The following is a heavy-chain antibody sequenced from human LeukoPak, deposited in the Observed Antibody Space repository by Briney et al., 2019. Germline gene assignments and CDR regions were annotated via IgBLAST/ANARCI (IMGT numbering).Heavy chain of an antibody. CDR1: GYTFTSYD. V-gene: IGHV1-8*03. Sequence: ASVKVSCKASGYTFTSYDINWVRQVTGQGLEWMGWMNPKSGNTGYAQKFQGRVTITRNTSISTAYMEVSSLRYEDTAVYYCARHRAIGVRGVPWVGPNWFDPWGQGTLVTVSS. CDR3: ARHRAIGVRGVPWVGPNWFDP. D-gene: IGHD3-10*01. J-gene: IGHJ5*02. CDR2: MNPKSGNT.